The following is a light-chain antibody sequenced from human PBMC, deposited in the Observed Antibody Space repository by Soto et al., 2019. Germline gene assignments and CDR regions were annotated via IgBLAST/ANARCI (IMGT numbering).Light chain of an antibody. CDR3: ASWDDSLSAVV. V-gene: IGLV1-47*02. CDR2: TNN. J-gene: IGLJ2*01. CDR1: SSNIGNNY. Sequence: QSVLTQPPSASGTPGQRVTISCSGSSSNIGNNYVYWYQHLPETAPKLLIHTNNKRPSGVPDRLSGSKSGTSASLAISGLRSDDEADYYCASWDDSLSAVVFGGGTKLTVL.